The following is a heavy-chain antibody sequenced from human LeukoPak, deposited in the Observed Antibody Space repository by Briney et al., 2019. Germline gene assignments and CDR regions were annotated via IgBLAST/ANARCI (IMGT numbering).Heavy chain of an antibody. CDR3: ASSLYGDYYYYMDV. J-gene: IGHJ6*03. CDR2: ISGTGDSP. CDR1: GFTFRSYA. Sequence: GGSLRLSCAASGFTFRSYAMNWVRQAPGKGLEWVSAISGTGDSPHYADSGKGRFTISRDNSQNTLYLQMNSLRAEDTAVYYCASSLYGDYYYYMDVWGKGTTVTVSS. D-gene: IGHD4-17*01. V-gene: IGHV3-23*01.